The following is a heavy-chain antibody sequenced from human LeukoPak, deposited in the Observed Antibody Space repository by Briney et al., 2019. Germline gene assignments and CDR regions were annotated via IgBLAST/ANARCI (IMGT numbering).Heavy chain of an antibody. CDR3: AKDTAGYPLY. CDR2: IRYDGSNK. V-gene: IGHV3-30*02. D-gene: IGHD5-18*01. CDR1: GFTFSAYA. J-gene: IGHJ4*02. Sequence: GRSLRLSCAASGFTFSAYAMHWVRQAPGKGLEWVAFIRYDGSNKYYADSVKGRFTISRDNSKNTLYLQMNSLRAEDTAVYYCAKDTAGYPLYWGQGTLVTVSS.